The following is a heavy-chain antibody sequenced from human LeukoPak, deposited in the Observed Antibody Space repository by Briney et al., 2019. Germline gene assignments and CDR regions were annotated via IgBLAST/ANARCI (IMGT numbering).Heavy chain of an antibody. Sequence: GGSLRLSCAASGFTFSTFAMIWVRQPPGKGLEWVSAISGSGGSTYYADSVKGRFTISRDNSKNTLYLQMNSLRAEDTAVYYCAKTGVTNGVYYFDYWGQGTLVTVSS. CDR1: GFTFSTFA. CDR2: ISGSGGST. CDR3: AKTGVTNGVYYFDY. J-gene: IGHJ4*02. V-gene: IGHV3-23*01. D-gene: IGHD3-3*01.